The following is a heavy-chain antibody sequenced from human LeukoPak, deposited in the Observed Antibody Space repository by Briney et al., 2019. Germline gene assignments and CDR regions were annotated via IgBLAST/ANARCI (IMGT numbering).Heavy chain of an antibody. CDR2: MNSDGSST. CDR3: VGYTHGWFDY. CDR1: GFTFSSSW. Sequence: GGSLRLSCAASGFTFSSSWMYWVRQAPGKGLVWVSRMNSDGSSTSYADSVKGRFTISRDNAKNTLYLQMNSLRAEDTAVYYCVGYTHGWFDYWGQGTLVTVPS. V-gene: IGHV3-74*01. J-gene: IGHJ4*02. D-gene: IGHD5-18*01.